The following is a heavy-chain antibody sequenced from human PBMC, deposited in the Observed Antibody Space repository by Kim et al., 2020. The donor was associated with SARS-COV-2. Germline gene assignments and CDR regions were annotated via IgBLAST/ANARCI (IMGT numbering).Heavy chain of an antibody. CDR2: INLSGST. D-gene: IGHD3-9*01. CDR1: GGSFSGYY. Sequence: SETLSLTCAVYGGSFSGYYWSWIRQPPGKGLEWIGEINLSGSTNYNPSLKSRVTISVDTSKNQFSLKLSSVTAADTAVYYCARGRPVLRYFDWLFSLDPFDYWGQGTLVTVSS. J-gene: IGHJ4*02. CDR3: ARGRPVLRYFDWLFSLDPFDY. V-gene: IGHV4-34*01.